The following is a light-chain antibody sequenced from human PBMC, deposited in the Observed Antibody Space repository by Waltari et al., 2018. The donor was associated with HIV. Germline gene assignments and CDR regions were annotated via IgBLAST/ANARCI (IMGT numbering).Light chain of an antibody. CDR3: HQYGTGPRT. J-gene: IGKJ1*01. Sequence: EIGLTQSQGILSLSPGDRAIVHGWSTQCISNNFLAWFQQKPCQPPRLLIYTSFIRAAGVPDRFSGSGAGTDFTLSINKLDPEDFAVYYCHQYGTGPRTFGQGTRVEI. CDR1: QCISNNF. V-gene: IGKV3-20*01. CDR2: TSF.